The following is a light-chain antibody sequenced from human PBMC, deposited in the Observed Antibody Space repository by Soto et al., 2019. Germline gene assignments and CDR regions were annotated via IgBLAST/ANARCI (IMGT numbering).Light chain of an antibody. J-gene: IGLJ3*02. CDR2: GNS. Sequence: QSVLTQPPSVSGAPGQRVTISCTGSSSNIGAGYDVHWYQQLPGTAPKLLIYGNSNRPSGVPDRFSGSKSGTSASLAITGLQAEDEADYYRQSYDSRLSALFGGGTKLPVL. CDR3: QSYDSRLSAL. CDR1: SSNIGAGYD. V-gene: IGLV1-40*01.